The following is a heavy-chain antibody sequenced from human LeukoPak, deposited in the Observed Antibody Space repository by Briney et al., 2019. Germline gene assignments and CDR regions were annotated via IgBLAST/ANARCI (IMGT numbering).Heavy chain of an antibody. Sequence: PGGSLRLSCAASGFTFSTYSMNWVRQAPGKGLEWLSSISSGGMWIYYADSLKGRFTISRDNAKNSLYLQMKGLRVEDTGVYYCARDAGGRTQREGWFDPWGQGTLVTVSS. J-gene: IGHJ5*02. CDR1: GFTFSTYS. D-gene: IGHD1-26*01. V-gene: IGHV3-21*01. CDR2: ISSGGMWI. CDR3: ARDAGGRTQREGWFDP.